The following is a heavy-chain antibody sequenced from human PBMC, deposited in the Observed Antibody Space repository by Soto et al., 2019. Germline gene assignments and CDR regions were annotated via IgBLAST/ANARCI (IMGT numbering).Heavy chain of an antibody. Sequence: ASVKVSCKASGYTFTTYAISWVRQAPGQGLEWMGIINPSGGSTSYAQKFQGRVTMTRDTSTSTVYMELSSLRSEDTAVYYCARDREQLSHDSSGRPRLAFDIWGQGTMVTVSS. CDR2: INPSGGST. CDR1: GYTFTTYA. CDR3: ARDREQLSHDSSGRPRLAFDI. D-gene: IGHD3-22*01. V-gene: IGHV1-46*01. J-gene: IGHJ3*02.